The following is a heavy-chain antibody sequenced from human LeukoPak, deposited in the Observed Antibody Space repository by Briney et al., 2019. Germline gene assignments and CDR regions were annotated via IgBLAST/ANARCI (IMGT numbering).Heavy chain of an antibody. D-gene: IGHD2-2*01. CDR1: GYTFTSYG. CDR2: ISAYNGNT. V-gene: IGHV1-18*01. J-gene: IGHJ5*02. CDR3: ARDRCSSTSCYRGFDP. Sequence: ASVTVSCKASGYTFTSYGISWVRQAPGQGLEWMGWISAYNGNTNYAQKLQGRVTMTTDTSTSTAYMELRSLRSDDTAVYYCARDRCSSTSCYRGFDPWGQGTLVTVSS.